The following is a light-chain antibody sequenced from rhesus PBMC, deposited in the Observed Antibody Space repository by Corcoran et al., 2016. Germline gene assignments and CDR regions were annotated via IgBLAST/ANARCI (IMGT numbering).Light chain of an antibody. Sequence: QVILTQSPATLSLSPGERATLSCRASQSVSSYLAWYQQKPGQAPRLLIYGASSRAPGIPDRFSGSGSGTGFTLTISSLEPEDVGVYHCYQHSSGYSFGQGTKVEIK. J-gene: IGKJ2*01. V-gene: IGKV3-10*01. CDR1: QSVSSY. CDR3: YQHSSGYS. CDR2: GAS.